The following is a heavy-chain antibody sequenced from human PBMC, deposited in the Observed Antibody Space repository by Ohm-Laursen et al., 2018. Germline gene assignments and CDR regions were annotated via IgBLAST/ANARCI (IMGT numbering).Heavy chain of an antibody. J-gene: IGHJ4*02. Sequence: SDTLSLTCAAYGGTFSAYYWSWIRQPPGKGLEWFGEIHHSGSTNYNPSLKSRVTISVDRSKNQFSLKLSSVPAADTAVYYCTTSGVGSERASYFDCWGQGTLVTVSS. V-gene: IGHV4-34*08. D-gene: IGHD1-26*01. CDR3: TTSGVGSERASYFDC. CDR2: IHHSGST. CDR1: GGTFSAYY.